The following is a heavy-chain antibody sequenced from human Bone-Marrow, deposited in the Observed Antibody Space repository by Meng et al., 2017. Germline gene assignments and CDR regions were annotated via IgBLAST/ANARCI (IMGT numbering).Heavy chain of an antibody. V-gene: IGHV3-23*01. Sequence: EVQLLESGGGLVQPGGSLRLSCAASGFTFSSYAMSWVRQAPGKGLEWVSSISGSGGSTYYADSVKGRFTISRDNFKNTLYLQMNSLRAEDTAVYYCARIFCSTASCPIDYWGQGTLVTVSS. D-gene: IGHD2-2*01. CDR3: ARIFCSTASCPIDY. J-gene: IGHJ4*02. CDR1: GFTFSSYA. CDR2: ISGSGGST.